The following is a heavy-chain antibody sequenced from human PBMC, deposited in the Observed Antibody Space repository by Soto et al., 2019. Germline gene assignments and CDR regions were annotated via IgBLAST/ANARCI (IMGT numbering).Heavy chain of an antibody. CDR3: AAAHDYGDYGRAG. CDR2: IIPIFGKA. D-gene: IGHD4-17*01. V-gene: IGHV1-69*01. Sequence: GGPMKTPSTASVFTFARHSRSSVRQAPGEGVLLMGGIIPIFGKASYAQKFQGRVTITADETTSTAYMELSSLRSEATAVYYCAAAHDYGDYGRAGWGQGTLGTVSS. J-gene: IGHJ4*02. CDR1: VFTFARHS.